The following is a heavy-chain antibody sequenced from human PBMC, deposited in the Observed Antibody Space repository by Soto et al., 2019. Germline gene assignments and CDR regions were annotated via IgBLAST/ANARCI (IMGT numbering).Heavy chain of an antibody. CDR3: ARAPPLAYCGGDCYSSWYFDL. CDR1: GYTFTSYD. V-gene: IGHV1-8*01. D-gene: IGHD2-21*02. CDR2: MNPNSGNT. Sequence: QVQLVQSGAEVKKPGASVKVSCKASGYTFTSYDINWVRQATGQGLEWMGWMNPNSGNTGYAQKFQGRVTMTRNTSISTAYMELSSLRSEDTAVYYCARAPPLAYCGGDCYSSWYFDLWGRGTLVTVSS. J-gene: IGHJ2*01.